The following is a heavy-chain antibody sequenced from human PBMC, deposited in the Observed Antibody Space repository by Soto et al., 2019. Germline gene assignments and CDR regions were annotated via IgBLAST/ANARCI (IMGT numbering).Heavy chain of an antibody. CDR3: ASISGYCSGGRCYHPFDY. CDR1: GFTFSSYA. CDR2: ISYDGSNK. Sequence: QVQLVESGGGVVQPGRSLRLSCAASGFTFSSYAMHWVRQAPGKGLEWVAVISYDGSNKYYADSVKGRFTISRDNSKKPLYLEMNSLRAGDTAVYYCASISGYCSGGRCYHPFDYWGQGTLVTVSS. J-gene: IGHJ4*02. D-gene: IGHD2-15*01. V-gene: IGHV3-30-3*01.